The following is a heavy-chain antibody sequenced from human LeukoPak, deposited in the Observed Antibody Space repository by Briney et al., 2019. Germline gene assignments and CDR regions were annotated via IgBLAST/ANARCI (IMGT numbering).Heavy chain of an antibody. CDR1: GYTFTGYY. J-gene: IGHJ5*02. V-gene: IGHV1-2*02. D-gene: IGHD4-23*01. CDR2: INPNSGGT. Sequence: ASVKVCCKASGYTFTGYYMHWVRQAPGQGLEWMGWINPNSGGTNYARKFQGRVTMTRDTSISTAYMELSRLRSDDTAVYYCAREAYGGNANWFDPWGQGTLVTVSS. CDR3: AREAYGGNANWFDP.